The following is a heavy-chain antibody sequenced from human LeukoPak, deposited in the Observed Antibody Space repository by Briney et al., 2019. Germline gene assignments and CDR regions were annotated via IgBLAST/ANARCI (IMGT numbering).Heavy chain of an antibody. CDR3: ARDRGIAVAGTGDFDY. Sequence: SVKVSCKASGYIFTTYGITWVRQAPGQGLEWMGGIIPIFGTANYAQKFQGRVTITADKSTSTAYMELSSLRSEDTAVYYCARDRGIAVAGTGDFDYWGQGTLVTVSS. V-gene: IGHV1-69*06. J-gene: IGHJ4*02. CDR1: GYIFTTYG. CDR2: IIPIFGTA. D-gene: IGHD6-19*01.